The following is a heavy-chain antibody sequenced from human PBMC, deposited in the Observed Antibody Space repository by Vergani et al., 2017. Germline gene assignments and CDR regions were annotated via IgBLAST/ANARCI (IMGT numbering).Heavy chain of an antibody. V-gene: IGHV1-46*03. CDR3: ARGDYGILTGYRY. D-gene: IGHD3-9*01. CDR1: GYTFSNYY. Sequence: QVQVVQSGAEVKKSGASVKVSCKTSGYTFSNYYMHWVRQAPGQGLEWMGIINPSGGHTNYAQKFQGRVTMTSDTSTSTVYMELSSLRSEDTAIYYCARGDYGILTGYRYWGQGTLGTVSA. CDR2: INPSGGHT. J-gene: IGHJ4*02.